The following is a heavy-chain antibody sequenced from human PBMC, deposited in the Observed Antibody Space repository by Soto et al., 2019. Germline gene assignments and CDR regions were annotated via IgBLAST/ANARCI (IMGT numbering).Heavy chain of an antibody. CDR1: GGSISSGGYY. D-gene: IGHD5-18*01. J-gene: IGHJ6*02. CDR3: ARDRGASGYSYGYGWDPSDYYGMDV. V-gene: IGHV4-31*03. CDR2: IYYSGST. Sequence: SETLSLTCTVSGGSISSGGYYWSWIRQHPGKGLEWIGYIYYSGSTYYNPSLKSRVTISVDTSKNQFSLKLSSVTAADTAVYYCARDRGASGYSYGYGWDPSDYYGMDVWGQGTTVTVSS.